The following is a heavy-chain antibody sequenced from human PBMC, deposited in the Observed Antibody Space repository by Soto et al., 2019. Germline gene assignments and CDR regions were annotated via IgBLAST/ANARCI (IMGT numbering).Heavy chain of an antibody. J-gene: IGHJ4*02. V-gene: IGHV1-69*13. CDR3: ARTYYYDSSGYYHLDY. CDR1: GGTFSSYA. CDR2: IIPIFGTA. D-gene: IGHD3-22*01. Sequence: SVKVSCKASGGTFSSYAISWVRQAPGQGLEWMGGIIPIFGTANYAQKFQGRVTITADESTSTAYMELSSLRSEDTAVYYCARTYYYDSSGYYHLDYWGQGTLVTVSS.